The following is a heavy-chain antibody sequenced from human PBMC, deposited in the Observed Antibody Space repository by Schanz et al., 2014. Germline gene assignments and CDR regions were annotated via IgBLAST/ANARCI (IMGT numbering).Heavy chain of an antibody. CDR1: GFTFSDYY. Sequence: QVQLVDSGGGLVKPGGSLRLSCAASGFTFSDYYMTWIRQAPGKGLEWVSDISDSGDSTHYADSVKGRFTISRDNAKNSRYLQMNSRRAEDTAVYDCARESGSHYLVDYWGQGTLVTGSS. D-gene: IGHD1-26*01. J-gene: IGHJ4*02. CDR3: ARESGSHYLVDY. V-gene: IGHV3-11*04. CDR2: ISDSGDST.